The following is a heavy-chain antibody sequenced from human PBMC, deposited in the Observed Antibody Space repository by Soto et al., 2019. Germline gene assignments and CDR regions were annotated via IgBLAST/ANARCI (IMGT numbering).Heavy chain of an antibody. V-gene: IGHV3-72*01. CDR2: IRNKPKDDTT. J-gene: IGHJ4*02. CDR1: GFTFRDYA. CDR3: ARARKDGNDCLDY. Sequence: GGSLRLSCIASGFTFRDYAISWFRQAPGKGLEWVGCIRNKPKDDTTEYAASVQGRFTISRDDSKNSLYLQMNSLTTDDTAVYYCARARKDGNDCLDYWGQGTLVTVSS. D-gene: IGHD5-12*01.